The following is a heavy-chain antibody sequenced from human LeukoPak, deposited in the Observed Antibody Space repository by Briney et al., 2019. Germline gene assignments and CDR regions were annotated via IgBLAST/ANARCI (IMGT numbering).Heavy chain of an antibody. CDR3: ARLAWGNSGGHYYYYIDV. D-gene: IGHD4-23*01. Sequence: SETLSLTCTVSGGSISSYYWSWIRQPPGKGLEWIGYIYYSGSTNYNPSLKSRVTISVDTSKNQFSLKLSSVTAADAAVYYCARLAWGNSGGHYYYYIDVWGKGTTVTVSS. J-gene: IGHJ6*03. CDR2: IYYSGST. V-gene: IGHV4-59*01. CDR1: GGSISSYY.